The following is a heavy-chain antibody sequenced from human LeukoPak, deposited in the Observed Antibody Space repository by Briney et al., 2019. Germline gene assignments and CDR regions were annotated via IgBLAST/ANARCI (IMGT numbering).Heavy chain of an antibody. J-gene: IGHJ4*02. V-gene: IGHV4-34*01. D-gene: IGHD6-6*01. Sequence: SETLSLTCAVYGGSFSGYYWSWIRQPPGKGLEWIGEINHSGSTNYNPSLKSRDTISVDTSKNQFSLKLSSVTAADTAVYYCARGLRIAARPAALGYWGQGTLVTVSS. CDR3: ARGLRIAARPAALGY. CDR1: GGSFSGYY. CDR2: INHSGST.